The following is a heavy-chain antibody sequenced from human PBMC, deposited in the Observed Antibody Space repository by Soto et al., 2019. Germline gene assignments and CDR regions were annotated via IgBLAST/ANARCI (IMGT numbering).Heavy chain of an antibody. CDR3: ARSFSGYDDY. CDR2: INPDGSAT. Sequence: TXXSLRLCCAASGVTFRSHWRHWVRQPPGKGLVWVSRINPDGSATSHADSVKARFTISRDNTKNTLYLQVNSLRAEDTAVYYCARSFSGYDDYWGQGTLVTVS. D-gene: IGHD5-12*01. CDR1: GVTFRSHW. J-gene: IGHJ4*02. V-gene: IGHV3-74*01.